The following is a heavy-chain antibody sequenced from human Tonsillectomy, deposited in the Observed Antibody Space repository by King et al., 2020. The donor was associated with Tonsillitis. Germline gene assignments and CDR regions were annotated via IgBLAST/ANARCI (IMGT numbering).Heavy chain of an antibody. CDR3: AKDTISGWYVESDGAFDI. CDR1: GFTFSSYG. D-gene: IGHD6-19*01. V-gene: IGHV3-30*18. J-gene: IGHJ3*02. CDR2: VSYDGSNK. Sequence: VQLVESGGGVVQPGRSLRLSCAASGFTFSSYGMHWVRQAPGKGLEWVAVVSYDGSNKYYADSVKGRFTISRDNSKNTLYLQMNSLRAEDTAVYYCAKDTISGWYVESDGAFDIWGQGTMVTVSS.